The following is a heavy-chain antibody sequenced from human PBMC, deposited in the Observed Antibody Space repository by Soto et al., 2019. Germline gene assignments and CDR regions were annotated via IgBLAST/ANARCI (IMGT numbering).Heavy chain of an antibody. CDR1: GFTFSTYG. V-gene: IGHV3-30*18. D-gene: IGHD3-22*01. Sequence: QVQLVESGGGVVQPGRSLRLSCAASGFTFSTYGMHWVRQAPGKGLEWVAVISYDGSNKYYADSVKGRFTISRDNSKNTLYLQMSSLRAEDTAVYYCAKGPHYYDSTGDAFDIWGQGTMVTVSS. CDR2: ISYDGSNK. CDR3: AKGPHYYDSTGDAFDI. J-gene: IGHJ3*02.